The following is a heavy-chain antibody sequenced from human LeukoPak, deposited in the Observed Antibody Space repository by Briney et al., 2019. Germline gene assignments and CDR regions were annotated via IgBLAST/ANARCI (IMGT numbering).Heavy chain of an antibody. CDR3: AKFNPMVRGVIIEYYFDY. V-gene: IGHV3-23*01. J-gene: IGHJ4*02. Sequence: GGSLRLSCAASGFTFSSFAMSWVRQAPGKGLEWVSVISASGGSTYYADSVKGRFTVSRDNSKNTLYLQMNSLRAEDTAVYYCAKFNPMVRGVIIEYYFDYWGQGTLVTVSS. CDR2: ISASGGST. D-gene: IGHD3-10*01. CDR1: GFTFSSFA.